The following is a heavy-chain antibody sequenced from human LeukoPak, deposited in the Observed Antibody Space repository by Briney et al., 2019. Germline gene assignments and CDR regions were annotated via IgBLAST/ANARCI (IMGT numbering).Heavy chain of an antibody. Sequence: SETLSLTCTVSGGSISSGSYYWGWIRQPPGKGLEWIGSIYYSGSTNYNPSLKSRVTISVDTSKNQFSLKLSSVTAADTAVYYCARDVSYYDFWSGYYRVGAFDIWGQGTMVTVSS. V-gene: IGHV4-39*07. J-gene: IGHJ3*02. CDR1: GGSISSGSYY. CDR2: IYYSGST. CDR3: ARDVSYYDFWSGYYRVGAFDI. D-gene: IGHD3-3*01.